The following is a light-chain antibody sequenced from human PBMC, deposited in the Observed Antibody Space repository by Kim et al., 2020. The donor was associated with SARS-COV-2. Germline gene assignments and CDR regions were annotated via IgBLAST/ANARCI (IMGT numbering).Light chain of an antibody. J-gene: IGLJ1*01. CDR2: INSDGSH. Sequence: QPVLTQSPSASASLGASVKLTCTLTSGHSSYVIAWHQQQPEKGPRYLMKINSDGSHSKGDGIPDRFSGSSSGAERYLTISSLQSEDEADYYCQTWGTGLGVFGTGTKVTVL. CDR3: QTWGTGLGV. CDR1: SGHSSYV. V-gene: IGLV4-69*01.